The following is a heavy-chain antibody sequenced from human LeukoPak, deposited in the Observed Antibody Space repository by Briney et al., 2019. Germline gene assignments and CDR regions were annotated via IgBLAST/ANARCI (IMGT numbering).Heavy chain of an antibody. CDR3: ARATYSSSWLSFDY. V-gene: IGHV3-48*04. Sequence: GGSLKLSCAASGFTFSSYSMNWVRQAPGKGLEWVSYISSSSSTIYYADSVKGRFTISRDNAKNSLYLQMNSLRAEDTAVYYCARATYSSSWLSFDYWGQGTLVTVSS. D-gene: IGHD6-13*01. CDR1: GFTFSSYS. J-gene: IGHJ4*02. CDR2: ISSSSSTI.